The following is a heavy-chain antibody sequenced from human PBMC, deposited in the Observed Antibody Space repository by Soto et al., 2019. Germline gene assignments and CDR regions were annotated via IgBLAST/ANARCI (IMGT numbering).Heavy chain of an antibody. CDR3: ARYLYSGYENYYYGMDV. D-gene: IGHD5-12*01. J-gene: IGHJ6*02. V-gene: IGHV4-31*03. CDR2: IYYSGST. Sequence: QVQLQESGPGLVKPSQTLSLTCTVSGGSISSGGYYWSWIRQHPGKGLEWIGYIYYSGSTYYNPSLKSRVTISVDTSKNQFSLKLSSVTAADTAVYYCARYLYSGYENYYYGMDVWGQGTTVTVSS. CDR1: GGSISSGGYY.